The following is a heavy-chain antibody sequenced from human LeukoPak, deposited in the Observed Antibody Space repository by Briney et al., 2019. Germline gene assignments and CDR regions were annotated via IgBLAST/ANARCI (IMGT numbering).Heavy chain of an antibody. CDR3: ARDRYSYGHNWFDP. CDR1: GGSISSHY. D-gene: IGHD5-18*01. CDR2: IYYSGST. V-gene: IGHV4-59*11. J-gene: IGHJ5*02. Sequence: SETLSLTCTVSGGSISSHYWSWIRQPPGKGLEWIGYIYYSGSTNYNPSLKSRVTISVDTSKNQFSLKLSSVTAADTAVYYCARDRYSYGHNWFDPWGQGTLVTVSS.